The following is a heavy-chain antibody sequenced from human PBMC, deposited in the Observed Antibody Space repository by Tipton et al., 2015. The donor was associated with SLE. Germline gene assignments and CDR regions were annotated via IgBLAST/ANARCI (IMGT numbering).Heavy chain of an antibody. CDR3: ARERGYDTKGYGMDV. CDR1: GFTFSSHD. J-gene: IGHJ6*02. Sequence: SLRLSCAASGFTFSSHDMHWVRQITGKGLEWVSGIGPAGDPYYPGSVKGRFTISRDNAKNSLYLQMNSLRAEDTAVYYCARERGYDTKGYGMDVWGQGTTVTVTS. CDR2: IGPAGDP. V-gene: IGHV3-13*05. D-gene: IGHD5-12*01.